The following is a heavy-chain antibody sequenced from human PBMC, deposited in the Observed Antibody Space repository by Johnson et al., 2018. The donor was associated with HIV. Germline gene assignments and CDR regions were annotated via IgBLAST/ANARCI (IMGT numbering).Heavy chain of an antibody. J-gene: IGHJ3*02. Sequence: EVQLVESGGGVVQPGGSLRLSCAASGFAFHDRGMSWVRQAPGKGLEWVSGINGNGGSTAYADSVKGRFTISRDNAKNSLYLQMNSLRAEDTALYYCARVRERWELLLSDGSDIWGQGTMVTLSS. CDR3: ARVRERWELLLSDGSDI. CDR2: INGNGGST. V-gene: IGHV3-20*04. D-gene: IGHD1-26*01. CDR1: GFAFHDRG.